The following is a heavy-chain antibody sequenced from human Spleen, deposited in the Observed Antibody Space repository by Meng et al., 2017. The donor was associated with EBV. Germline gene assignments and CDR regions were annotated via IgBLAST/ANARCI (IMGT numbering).Heavy chain of an antibody. CDR1: GTSISSGGYY. J-gene: IGHJ4*02. V-gene: IGHV4-30-4*01. D-gene: IGHD3-22*01. CDR2: IYYSGST. Sequence: EHRPRLRNPSRPLSLAHAVSGTSISSGGYYWSWIRQPPGKGLEWVGYIYYSGSTDYTPSLKSRATISVDTSKNQFSLKQSSVTAPDTAVYYCARENYYDSSGSDYWGQGTLVTVSS. CDR3: ARENYYDSSGSDY.